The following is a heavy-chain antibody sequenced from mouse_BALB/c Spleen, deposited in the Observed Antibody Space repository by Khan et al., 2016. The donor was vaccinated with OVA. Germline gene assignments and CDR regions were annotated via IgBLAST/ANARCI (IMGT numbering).Heavy chain of an antibody. CDR3: AWGYFGNYVFVY. D-gene: IGHD2-1*01. CDR1: GYTFPSYW. J-gene: IGHJ3*01. V-gene: IGHV1S132*01. CDR2: IFPGTGTT. Sequence: QVQLQQSGAELVKPGTSVKLSCKTSGYTFPSYWIQWVKQRPGQGLGWIGQIFPGTGTTYYNENFKDKTTLTVDTSTNSAYMQLTRLTSEDSAVYFCAWGYFGNYVFVYWGQGTLVTGSP.